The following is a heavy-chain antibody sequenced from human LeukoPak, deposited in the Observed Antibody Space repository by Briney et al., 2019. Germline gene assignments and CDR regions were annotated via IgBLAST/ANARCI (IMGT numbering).Heavy chain of an antibody. V-gene: IGHV3-23*01. CDR3: ASHCSSTTCYYY. CDR1: GFAFSNYA. D-gene: IGHD2-2*01. CDR2: ISGGVAPT. Sequence: GGSLRLACIGSGFAFSNYAMSWVRQATGKGLEWVSAISGGVAPTSYADSVKGRSTISRDNAKNTLYLQMNSLRVEDTAVYYCASHCSSTTCYYYWGQGTLVTVSS. J-gene: IGHJ4*02.